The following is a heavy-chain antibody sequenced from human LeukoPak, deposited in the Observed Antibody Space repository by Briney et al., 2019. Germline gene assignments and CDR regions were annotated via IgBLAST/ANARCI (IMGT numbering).Heavy chain of an antibody. D-gene: IGHD3-3*01. CDR1: GFTFSSYW. CDR3: AGDRNTDFWSGYYTNYFDY. Sequence: GGSLRLSCAASGFTFSSYWMTWVRQAPGKGLEWVANIKQDGSDKYYVDSVKGRFTISRDNAKNSLSLQMSSLRAEDTAVYYCAGDRNTDFWSGYYTNYFDYWGQGTLVIVSS. V-gene: IGHV3-7*01. CDR2: IKQDGSDK. J-gene: IGHJ4*02.